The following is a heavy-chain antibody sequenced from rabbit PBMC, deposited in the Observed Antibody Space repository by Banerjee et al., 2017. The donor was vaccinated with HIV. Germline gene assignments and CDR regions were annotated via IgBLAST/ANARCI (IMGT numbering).Heavy chain of an antibody. CDR2: IYVDSSGST. CDR1: GFSFSNKYV. V-gene: IGHV1S45*01. CDR3: ARDYIYGDGDYAFSL. J-gene: IGHJ4*01. D-gene: IGHD2-1*01. Sequence: QEQLEESGGGLVQPEGSLTLTCTASGFSFSNKYVMCWVRQAPGKGLEWIACIYVDSSGSTYYASWAKGRFTISKTSSTTVTLQMTSLTAADTATYFCARDYIYGDGDYAFSLWGPGTLVTVS.